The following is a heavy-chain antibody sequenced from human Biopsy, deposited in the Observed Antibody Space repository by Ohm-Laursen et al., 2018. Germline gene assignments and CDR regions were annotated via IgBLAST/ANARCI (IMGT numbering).Heavy chain of an antibody. Sequence: GSLRLSCTASGFAFTLYEMNWLRQAPGKGMEWLSYIYGGGSPVSYADSVKGRFTISRDNAQNSLYLHMNSLRAEDTAVYYCARLNSGTYDASDLWGQGTMVIVSS. CDR1: GFAFTLYE. J-gene: IGHJ3*01. D-gene: IGHD1-26*01. CDR2: IYGGGSPV. V-gene: IGHV3-48*03. CDR3: ARLNSGTYDASDL.